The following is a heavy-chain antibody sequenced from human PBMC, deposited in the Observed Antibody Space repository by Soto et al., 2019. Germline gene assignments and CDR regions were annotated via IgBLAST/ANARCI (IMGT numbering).Heavy chain of an antibody. CDR2: IYWDDDK. D-gene: IGHD7-27*01. CDR1: GFSLSTSGVG. CDR3: AHSLIPNWGSRGAFDY. Sequence: QITLKESGPTLEKPTQTLTLTCTFCGFSLSTSGVGVGWIRQPPGKALEWLALIYWDDDKRYSPSLKSRLTITKDTSKNQVVLTMTNMDPVETATYYCAHSLIPNWGSRGAFDYWGQGTLVTVSS. V-gene: IGHV2-5*02. J-gene: IGHJ4*02.